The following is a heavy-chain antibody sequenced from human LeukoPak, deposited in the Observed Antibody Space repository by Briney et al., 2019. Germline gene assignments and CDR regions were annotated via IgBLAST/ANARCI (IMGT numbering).Heavy chain of an antibody. CDR1: GFTFSRYW. V-gene: IGHV3-7*03. CDR2: IKQDGSGE. J-gene: IGHJ4*02. D-gene: IGHD6-19*01. CDR3: TTGYSSGWYNEGNY. Sequence: PGGSLRLSCVASGFTFSRYWMSWVRQAPGKGLEWVAKIKQDGSGEYYLDSVKGRFTISRDNAMNSLYLQMNSLRDDDTAVYFCTTGYSSGWYNEGNYWGQGTLVTVSS.